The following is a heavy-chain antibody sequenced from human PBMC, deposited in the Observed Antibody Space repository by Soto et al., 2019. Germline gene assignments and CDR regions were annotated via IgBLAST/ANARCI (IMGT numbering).Heavy chain of an antibody. CDR1: GGSISSGGYY. V-gene: IGHV4-31*03. Sequence: LSLTCTVSGGSISSGGYYWSWIRQHPGKGLEWIGYIYYSGSTYYNPSLKSRVTISVDTSKNQFSLKLSSVTAADTAVYYCARDDITINYGMDVWGQGTTVTVSS. D-gene: IGHD3-3*01. CDR2: IYYSGST. J-gene: IGHJ6*02. CDR3: ARDDITINYGMDV.